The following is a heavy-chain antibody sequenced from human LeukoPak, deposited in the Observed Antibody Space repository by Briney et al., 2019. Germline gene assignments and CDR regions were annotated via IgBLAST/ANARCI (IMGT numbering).Heavy chain of an antibody. J-gene: IGHJ5*02. CDR2: ISGSGGGT. Sequence: GGSLRLSCAASGFTFSSYAMNWVRQAPGKGLEWVSAISGSGGGTYYADSVKGRFTISRDNSKNTLYLQMNSLRAEDTAVYYCARGGYDILTGTSFFDPWGQGTLVTVSS. D-gene: IGHD3-9*01. CDR3: ARGGYDILTGTSFFDP. CDR1: GFTFSSYA. V-gene: IGHV3-23*01.